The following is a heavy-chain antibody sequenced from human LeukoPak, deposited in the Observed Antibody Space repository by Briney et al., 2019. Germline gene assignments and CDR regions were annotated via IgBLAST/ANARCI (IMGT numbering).Heavy chain of an antibody. CDR3: AKYRGAGYNLWDDAFDI. Sequence: GGFLRLSCAASGFTFSSYAMSWVRQAPGKGLEWVSAISGSGGSTYYADSVKGRFTISRDNSKNTLYLQMNSLRAEDTAVYYCAKYRGAGYNLWDDAFDIWGQGTMVTVSS. V-gene: IGHV3-23*01. CDR2: ISGSGGST. D-gene: IGHD5-12*01. J-gene: IGHJ3*02. CDR1: GFTFSSYA.